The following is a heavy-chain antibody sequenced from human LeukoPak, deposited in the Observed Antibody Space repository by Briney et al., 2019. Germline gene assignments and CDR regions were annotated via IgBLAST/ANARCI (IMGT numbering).Heavy chain of an antibody. CDR1: GFTFSSYT. V-gene: IGHV3-48*04. CDR2: IGTSSTTI. CDR3: ARDLGDYYGSGSLDP. Sequence: PGGSLRLSCAASGFTFSSYTMNWVRQPPGKGLEWVSNIGTSSTTIYYADSVKGRFTISRDNAKNSLYLQMNSLRAGDTAVYYCARDLGDYYGSGSLDPWGQGTLVTVSS. J-gene: IGHJ5*02. D-gene: IGHD3-10*01.